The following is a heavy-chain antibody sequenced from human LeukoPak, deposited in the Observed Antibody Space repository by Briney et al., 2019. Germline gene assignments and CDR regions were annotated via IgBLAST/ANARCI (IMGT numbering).Heavy chain of an antibody. CDR2: ITAYNGNT. CDR1: GYTFTSYG. CDR3: ARDSEEYYYGSGSYSPDDY. Sequence: ASVKVSCKASGYTFTSYGISWVRQAPGQGLECMGWITAYNGNTNYAQKLQGRVTMTTDTSTSTAYMELRSLRSDDTAVYYCARDSEEYYYGSGSYSPDDYWGQGTLVTVSS. J-gene: IGHJ4*02. D-gene: IGHD3-10*01. V-gene: IGHV1-18*01.